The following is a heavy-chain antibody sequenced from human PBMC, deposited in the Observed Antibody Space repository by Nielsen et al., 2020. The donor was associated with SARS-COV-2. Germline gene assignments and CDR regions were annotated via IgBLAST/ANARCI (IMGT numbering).Heavy chain of an antibody. Sequence: GESLKISCAASGFTFSSYAMSWVRQAPGKGLEWVSAISGSGGSTYYADSVKGRFTISRDNSKNTLYLQMNSLRAEDTAVYYCANAVVAATRYYYYGMDVWGQGTTVTVSS. CDR2: ISGSGGST. CDR3: ANAVVAATRYYYYGMDV. D-gene: IGHD2-15*01. J-gene: IGHJ6*02. V-gene: IGHV3-23*01. CDR1: GFTFSSYA.